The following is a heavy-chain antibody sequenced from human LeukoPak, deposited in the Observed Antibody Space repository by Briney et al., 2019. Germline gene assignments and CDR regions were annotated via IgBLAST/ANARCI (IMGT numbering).Heavy chain of an antibody. Sequence: SETLPLTCTVSGGSISSYYWGWIRQPAGKELEWIGRIYTSGSTNYNPSLKSRVTMSVHTSKNQFSLKLSSVTAADTAVYYCASLTPGNAFDIWGQGTMVTVSS. CDR3: ASLTPGNAFDI. J-gene: IGHJ3*02. CDR1: GGSISSYY. CDR2: IYTSGST. V-gene: IGHV4-4*07. D-gene: IGHD3-16*01.